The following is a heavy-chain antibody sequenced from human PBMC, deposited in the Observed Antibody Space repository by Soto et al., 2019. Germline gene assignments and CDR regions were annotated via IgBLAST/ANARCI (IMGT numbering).Heavy chain of an antibody. CDR1: GGTFSSYA. J-gene: IGHJ6*02. CDR2: IIPIFGTA. V-gene: IGHV1-69*13. D-gene: IGHD5-18*01. CDR3: ARDGRGYSYGHEALYYYYGMDV. Sequence: AXVKVSGKASGGTFSSYAISWVRQAPGQGLEWIGGIIPIFGTANYAQKFQGRVTITADESTSTAYMELSSLRSEDTAVYYCARDGRGYSYGHEALYYYYGMDVWGQGTTVTVS.